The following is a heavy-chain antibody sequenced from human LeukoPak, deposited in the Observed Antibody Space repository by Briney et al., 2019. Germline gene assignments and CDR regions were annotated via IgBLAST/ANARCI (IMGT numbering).Heavy chain of an antibody. CDR3: ARGTTGYNWFDP. V-gene: IGHV4-59*08. CDR2: IYHSGST. CDR1: GGSISSYY. J-gene: IGHJ5*02. D-gene: IGHD4-11*01. Sequence: SETLSLTCTVSGGSISSYYWSWIRQPPGKGLEWIGSIYHSGSTYYNPSLKSRVTISVDTSKNQFSLNLSSVTAADTAVYYCARGTTGYNWFDPWGQGTLVTVSS.